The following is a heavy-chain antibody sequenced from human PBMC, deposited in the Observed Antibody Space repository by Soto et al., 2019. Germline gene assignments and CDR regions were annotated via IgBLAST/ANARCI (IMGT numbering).Heavy chain of an antibody. J-gene: IGHJ6*02. D-gene: IGHD1-1*01. CDR1: GFTVSSNY. V-gene: IGHV3-53*01. Sequence: GGSLRLSCAASGFTVSSNYMSWVRQAPGKGLEWVSVIYSGGSTYYADSVKGRFTISRDNSKNTLYLQMNSLRAEDTAVYYCASCLERQSTYYYYYGMDVWGQGTTVTVSS. CDR2: IYSGGST. CDR3: ASCLERQSTYYYYYGMDV.